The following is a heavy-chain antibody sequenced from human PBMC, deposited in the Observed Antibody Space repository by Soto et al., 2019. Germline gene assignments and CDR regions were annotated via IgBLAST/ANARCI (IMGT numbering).Heavy chain of an antibody. CDR3: VRVRSMITFGGVIVIADAFDI. CDR1: GYTFTSYG. V-gene: IGHV1-18*01. J-gene: IGHJ3*02. Sequence: QVQLVQSGAEVKKPGASVKVSCKASGYTFTSYGISWVRQAPGQGLEWMGWISAYNGNTNYAQKLQGRVTMTTDTSTSTAYMELRSLRSDDTAVYYCVRVRSMITFGGVIVIADAFDIWGQGTMVTVSS. D-gene: IGHD3-16*02. CDR2: ISAYNGNT.